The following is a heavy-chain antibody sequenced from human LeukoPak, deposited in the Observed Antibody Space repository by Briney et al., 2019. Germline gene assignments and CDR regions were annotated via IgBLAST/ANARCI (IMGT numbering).Heavy chain of an antibody. J-gene: IGHJ6*02. CDR3: TRMAAAGEDYSYYGMDV. CDR2: ISSSGSTI. V-gene: IGHV3-11*01. Sequence: GGSLRLSCAASGFTFSDYYMSWIRQAPGKGLEWVSYISSSGSTIYYADSVKGRFTISRDNAKNSLYLQMNSLRAEDTAVNYCTRMAAAGEDYSYYGMDVWGQGTTVTVSS. D-gene: IGHD6-13*01. CDR1: GFTFSDYY.